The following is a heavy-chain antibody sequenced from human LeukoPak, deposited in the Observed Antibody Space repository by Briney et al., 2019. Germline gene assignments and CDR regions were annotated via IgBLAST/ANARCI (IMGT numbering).Heavy chain of an antibody. V-gene: IGHV1-46*03. Sequence: ASVTVSCKASGYTFTSYGISWVGQAPGQGLEWMGIINPSGGSTSYAQKFQGRVTMTRDTSTSTVYMELSSLRSEDTAVYYCASLPYYYGSGSYYKAQDYWGQGTLVTVSS. D-gene: IGHD3-10*01. CDR1: GYTFTSYG. CDR2: INPSGGST. J-gene: IGHJ4*02. CDR3: ASLPYYYGSGSYYKAQDY.